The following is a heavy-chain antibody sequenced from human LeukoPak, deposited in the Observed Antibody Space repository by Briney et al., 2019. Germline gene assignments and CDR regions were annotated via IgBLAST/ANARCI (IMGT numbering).Heavy chain of an antibody. Sequence: GGSLRLSCAASGFTFSSYSMNWVRQAPGKGLEWVSAISGSGGSTYYADSVKGRFTISRDNSKNTLYLQMNSLRAEDTAVYYCAKAPGPYSSPRWFDPWGQGTLVTVSS. V-gene: IGHV3-23*01. CDR2: ISGSGGST. CDR1: GFTFSSYS. D-gene: IGHD6-13*01. CDR3: AKAPGPYSSPRWFDP. J-gene: IGHJ5*02.